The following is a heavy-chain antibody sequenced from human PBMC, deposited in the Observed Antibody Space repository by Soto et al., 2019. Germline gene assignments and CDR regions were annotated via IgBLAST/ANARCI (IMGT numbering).Heavy chain of an antibody. CDR2: IYHTGNA. Sequence: PSETLSLTCSVSGDSISNSRFYWAWIRQPPGEGLEWIGSIYHTGNAYHNPSLKSRVTISVDTSKNQFSLKLTSVTAADAALYYCARDFFDSSDYTTNWFDPWGQGTLVTVSS. D-gene: IGHD3-22*01. V-gene: IGHV4-39*01. CDR1: GDSISNSRFY. J-gene: IGHJ5*02. CDR3: ARDFFDSSDYTTNWFDP.